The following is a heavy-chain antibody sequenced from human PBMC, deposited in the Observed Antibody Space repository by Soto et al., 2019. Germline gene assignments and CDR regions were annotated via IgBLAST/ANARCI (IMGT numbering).Heavy chain of an antibody. CDR1: GGSFSGYY. J-gene: IGHJ5*02. Sequence: QVQLQQWGAGLLKPSETLSLTCAVYGGSFSGYYWSWIRQPPGKGLEWIGEINHSGSTNYNPSIKSRVTISVDASKNQFSLKLSSVTAADTAVYCCARGGVYGPGNWFDPWGQGTLVTVSS. D-gene: IGHD2-8*01. CDR3: ARGGVYGPGNWFDP. V-gene: IGHV4-34*01. CDR2: INHSGST.